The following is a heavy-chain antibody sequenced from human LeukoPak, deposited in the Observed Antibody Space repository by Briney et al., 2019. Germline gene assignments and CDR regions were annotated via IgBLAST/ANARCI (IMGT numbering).Heavy chain of an antibody. D-gene: IGHD2-15*01. CDR3: ARGEVVAAPDY. J-gene: IGHJ4*02. V-gene: IGHV4-59*01. Sequence: KPSETLSLTCTVSGGSISSYYWSWIRQPPWKGLEWIGYIYYSGSTNYNPSLKSRVTISVDTSKNQFSLKLSSVTAADTAVYYCARGEVVAAPDYWGQGTLVTVSS. CDR1: GGSISSYY. CDR2: IYYSGST.